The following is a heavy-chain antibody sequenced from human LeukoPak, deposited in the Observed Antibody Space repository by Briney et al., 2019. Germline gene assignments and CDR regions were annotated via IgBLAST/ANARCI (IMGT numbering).Heavy chain of an antibody. CDR3: ARVTGYRIEDYFDY. Sequence: PSGTLSLTCAVSGGSISSSNWWSWVRQPPGKGLEWIGEIYHSGSTNYNPSLKSRVTISVDKSKNQFSLKLSSVTAADTAVYYCARVTGYRIEDYFDYWGQGTLVTVSS. V-gene: IGHV4-4*02. CDR2: IYHSGST. D-gene: IGHD6-13*01. J-gene: IGHJ4*02. CDR1: GGSISSSNW.